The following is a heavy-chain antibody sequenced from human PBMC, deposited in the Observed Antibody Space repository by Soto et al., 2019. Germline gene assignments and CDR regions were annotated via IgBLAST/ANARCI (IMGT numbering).Heavy chain of an antibody. V-gene: IGHV4-39*01. J-gene: IGHJ2*01. D-gene: IGHD1-1*01. CDR2: IYYSGST. Sequence: PSETLSLTCTVSGGSISSSSYYWGWIRQPPGKGLEWIGSIYYSGSTYYNPSLKSRVTISVDTSKDQFSLKLSSVTAADTAVYYCAGPIRTTGTTRYFDLWGRGTLVTVSS. CDR1: GGSISSSSYY. CDR3: AGPIRTTGTTRYFDL.